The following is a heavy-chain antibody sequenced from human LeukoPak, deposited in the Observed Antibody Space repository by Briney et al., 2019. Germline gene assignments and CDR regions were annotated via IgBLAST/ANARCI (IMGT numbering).Heavy chain of an antibody. CDR3: ARPSGTRTGGLDY. CDR2: INSDGRST. Sequence: GGSLRLSCAASGFTFSSYWMEWVRHAPGKGLVWVSRINSDGRSTIYADSVKGRFTISRDNAKNTLYLQMNSLRAEDTAVYYCARPSGTRTGGLDYWGQGTLVTVSS. J-gene: IGHJ4*02. CDR1: GFTFSSYW. V-gene: IGHV3-74*01. D-gene: IGHD1-26*01.